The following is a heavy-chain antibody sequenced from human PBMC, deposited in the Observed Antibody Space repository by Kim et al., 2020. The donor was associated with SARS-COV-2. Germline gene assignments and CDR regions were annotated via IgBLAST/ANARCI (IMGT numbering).Heavy chain of an antibody. Sequence: TRYSPSFQGQVTISADKSINTAYLQWSSLQASDTAMYYCARHKRDLPFDFWGQGTLVTVSS. CDR3: ARHKRDLPFDF. V-gene: IGHV5-51*01. J-gene: IGHJ4*02. CDR2: T.